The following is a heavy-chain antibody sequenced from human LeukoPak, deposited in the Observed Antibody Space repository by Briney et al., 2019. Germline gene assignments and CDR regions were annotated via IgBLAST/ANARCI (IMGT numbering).Heavy chain of an antibody. CDR2: IYYSGST. CDR3: GGSSGRWRSFDF. J-gene: IGHJ3*01. D-gene: IGHD1-26*01. CDR1: GGPFSGYY. Sequence: SETLSLTCAVYGGPFSGYYWSCIRQPPGKGLEWIGYIYYSGSTNYNPSLKSRVTISVDTSKNQFSLNLSSVTAADTAVYYCGGSSGRWRSFDFWGQGTMVTVSS. V-gene: IGHV4-59*01.